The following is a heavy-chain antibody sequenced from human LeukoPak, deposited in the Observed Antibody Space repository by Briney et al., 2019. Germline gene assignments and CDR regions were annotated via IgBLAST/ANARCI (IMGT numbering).Heavy chain of an antibody. CDR1: GFTFSSYG. Sequence: GGSLRLSCAASGFTFSSYGMHWVRQAPDKGLEWVAVIWYDGSNKYYTDSVKGRFTISRDNSKNTLYLQMNSLRAEDTAVYYCARGRASAVTTFFDYWGQGTLVTVSS. CDR3: ARGRASAVTTFFDY. J-gene: IGHJ4*02. D-gene: IGHD4-17*01. V-gene: IGHV3-33*01. CDR2: IWYDGSNK.